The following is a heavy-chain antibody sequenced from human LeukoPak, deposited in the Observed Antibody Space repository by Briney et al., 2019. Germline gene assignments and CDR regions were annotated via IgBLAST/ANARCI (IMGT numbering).Heavy chain of an antibody. D-gene: IGHD3-22*01. V-gene: IGHV3-33*01. Sequence: GRSLRLSCAASGFTFSSYGMHWVRQAPGKGLEWVALIWYDGSNKYYADSVRGRFTISRDNSKKTLYLQMNSLRAEDTAVYYCARALFNYDSSGLTYWGQGTLVTVSS. CDR1: GFTFSSYG. J-gene: IGHJ4*02. CDR3: ARALFNYDSSGLTY. CDR2: IWYDGSNK.